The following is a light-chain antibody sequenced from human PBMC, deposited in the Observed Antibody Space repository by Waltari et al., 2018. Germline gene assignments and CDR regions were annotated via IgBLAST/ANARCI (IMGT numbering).Light chain of an antibody. J-gene: IGLJ2*01. CDR1: TTDIRTYDS. CDR2: QVT. CDR3: SSYTDSTTVV. V-gene: IGLV2-14*01. Sequence: QSALTQPASVSGSPGRSITISCSRSTTDIRTYDSPPWYQQYPGKPPKPILYQVTIRPSGVSNRFSGSKSGNTASLTISGLQTDDEAIYYCSSYTDSTTVVFGGGTVVTVL.